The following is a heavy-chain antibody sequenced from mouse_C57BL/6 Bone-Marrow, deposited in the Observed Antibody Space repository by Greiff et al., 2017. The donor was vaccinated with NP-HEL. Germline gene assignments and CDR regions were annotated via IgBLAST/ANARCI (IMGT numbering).Heavy chain of an antibody. V-gene: IGHV1-59*01. Sequence: QVQLKQPGAELVRPGTSVKLSCKASGYTFTSYWMHWVKQRPGQGLEWIGVIDPSDSYTNYNQKFKGKATLTVDTSSSTAYMQLSSLTSEDSAVYYCARRGFTTVGGRYYFDYWGQGTTLTVSS. CDR3: ARRGFTTVGGRYYFDY. J-gene: IGHJ2*01. D-gene: IGHD1-1*01. CDR2: IDPSDSYT. CDR1: GYTFTSYW.